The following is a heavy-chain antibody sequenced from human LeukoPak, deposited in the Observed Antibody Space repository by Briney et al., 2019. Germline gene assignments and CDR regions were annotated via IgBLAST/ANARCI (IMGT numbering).Heavy chain of an antibody. D-gene: IGHD3-22*01. CDR2: ISWNSGSI. Sequence: PGRSLRLSCAAFGFTFDDYAMHWVRQAPGKGLEWVSGISWNSGSIGYADSVKGRFTISRDNAKNSLYLQMNSLRAEDTALYYCAKGFTRDYYDSSGYFDYWGQGTLVTVSS. J-gene: IGHJ4*02. V-gene: IGHV3-9*01. CDR3: AKGFTRDYYDSSGYFDY. CDR1: GFTFDDYA.